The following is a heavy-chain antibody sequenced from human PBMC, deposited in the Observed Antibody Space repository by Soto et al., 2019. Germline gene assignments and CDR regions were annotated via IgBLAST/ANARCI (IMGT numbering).Heavy chain of an antibody. J-gene: IGHJ4*02. D-gene: IGHD6-19*01. Sequence: VQLVESGGGVVQPGRSLRLSCAASGFTFSDYAMHWVRQAPGKGPEWVAVVSHDGRNTHYADSVKGRFTISRDSSKNTVSLEMTSLRAEDTAVYYCAKGGRQWLLTSDFNYWGQGALVTVSS. CDR1: GFTFSDYA. V-gene: IGHV3-30*18. CDR2: VSHDGRNT. CDR3: AKGGRQWLLTSDFNY.